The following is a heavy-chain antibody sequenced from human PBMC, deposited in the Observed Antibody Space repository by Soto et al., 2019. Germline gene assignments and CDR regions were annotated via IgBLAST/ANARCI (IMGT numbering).Heavy chain of an antibody. CDR2: IIPIFGTA. CDR1: GGTFSSYA. CDR3: ARLDYDFWSGYSQYYYYYYYMDV. J-gene: IGHJ6*03. D-gene: IGHD3-3*01. Sequence: SVKVSCKASGGTFSSYAISWVRQAPGQGLEWMGGIIPIFGTANYAQKFQGRVTITADESTSTAYMELSSLRSEDTAVYYCARLDYDFWSGYSQYYYYYYYMDVWGKGTTVTVSS. V-gene: IGHV1-69*13.